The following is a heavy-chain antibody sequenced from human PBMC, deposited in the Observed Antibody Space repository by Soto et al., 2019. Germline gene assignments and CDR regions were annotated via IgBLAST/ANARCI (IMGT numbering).Heavy chain of an antibody. CDR3: AKDSVKEYFQH. D-gene: IGHD3-10*01. Sequence: QVQLVESGGGVVQPGRSLRLSCAASGFTFSSYGMHWVRQAPGKGLEWVAVISYDGSNKYYADSVKGRFTISRDNSKNTLYPQMNRLRAEDTAVYYCAKDSVKEYFQHWGPGTLVTVSS. CDR1: GFTFSSYG. V-gene: IGHV3-30*18. CDR2: ISYDGSNK. J-gene: IGHJ1*01.